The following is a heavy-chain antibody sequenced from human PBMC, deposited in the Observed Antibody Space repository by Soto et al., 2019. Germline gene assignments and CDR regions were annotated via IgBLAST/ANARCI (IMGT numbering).Heavy chain of an antibody. V-gene: IGHV3-30*18. Sequence: LRLSCAASVFTFSIYGMPWVRPAPGKGLEWVAVISYDGSNKYYADSVKGRSTISRDNSKNTLYLQMNSLRAEDTAVYYCAKASFGYYDSSGYYFDYWGQGTLVTVSS. J-gene: IGHJ4*02. CDR3: AKASFGYYDSSGYYFDY. CDR2: ISYDGSNK. D-gene: IGHD3-22*01. CDR1: VFTFSIYG.